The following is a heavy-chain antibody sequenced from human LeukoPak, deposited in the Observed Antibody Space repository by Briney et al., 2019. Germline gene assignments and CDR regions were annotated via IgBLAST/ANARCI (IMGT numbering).Heavy chain of an antibody. CDR1: GFTFSSYS. J-gene: IGHJ4*02. Sequence: GGSLRLSCAASGFTFSSYSMNWVRQAPGKGLELVSSISSSSSYIYYADSVKGRFTISRDNAKTSLYLQMNSLRAEDTAVYYCARDRDYYDSSGKLRDWGQGTLVTVSS. V-gene: IGHV3-21*01. CDR2: ISSSSSYI. CDR3: ARDRDYYDSSGKLRD. D-gene: IGHD3-22*01.